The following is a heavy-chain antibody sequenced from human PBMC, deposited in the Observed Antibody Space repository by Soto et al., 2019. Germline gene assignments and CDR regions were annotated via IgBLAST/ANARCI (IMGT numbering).Heavy chain of an antibody. CDR1: GYTFTSYG. CDR3: ARYCSGGSCHRGVPDF. J-gene: IGHJ4*02. D-gene: IGHD2-15*01. Sequence: QVQLVQSGDEVKKPGASVRVSCKASGYTFTSYGVTWVRQAPGQGLEWMGWINTYNRSPRYAQRFQGRVTLTTDTSTSTAYMELTSLRSDDTALYYCARYCSGGSCHRGVPDFWGQGSLVTVSS. CDR2: INTYNRSP. V-gene: IGHV1-18*04.